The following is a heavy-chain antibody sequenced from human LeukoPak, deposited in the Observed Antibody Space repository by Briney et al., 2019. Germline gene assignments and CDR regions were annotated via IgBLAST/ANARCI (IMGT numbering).Heavy chain of an antibody. CDR2: ISSSSGHI. CDR1: GFTFSTYN. V-gene: IGHV3-21*01. CDR3: APDTIFGAS. J-gene: IGHJ5*02. Sequence: PGGSLRLSCAASGFTFSTYNMNWVRQPPGKGLEWVSSISSSSGHIYYADSVKGRFTISRDNAKNSLYLQMNSLRAEDTAVYYCAPDTIFGASWGQGTLVTVSS. D-gene: IGHD3-3*01.